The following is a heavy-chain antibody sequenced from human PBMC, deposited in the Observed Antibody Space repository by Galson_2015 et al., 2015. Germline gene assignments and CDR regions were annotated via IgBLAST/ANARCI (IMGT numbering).Heavy chain of an antibody. CDR1: GFTFSSYG. V-gene: IGHV3-33*01. J-gene: IGHJ4*02. Sequence: SLRLSCAAPGFTFSSYGMHWVRQAPGKGLEWVAVIWYDGSNKYYADSVKGRFTISRDNSKNTPYMQMNSLRAEDTAVYYCARDRITMVRGVCDFDYWGQGTLVTVSS. CDR3: ARDRITMVRGVCDFDY. D-gene: IGHD3-10*01. CDR2: IWYDGSNK.